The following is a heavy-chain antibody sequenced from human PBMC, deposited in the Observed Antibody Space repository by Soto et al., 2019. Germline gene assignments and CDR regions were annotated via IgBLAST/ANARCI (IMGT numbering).Heavy chain of an antibody. CDR2: ITYTGDTT. CDR3: AKDWPGTSSMTSDY. V-gene: IGHV3-23*01. Sequence: DVYLLESGGTLVQPGGSLRLSCAASGFDFSSYAMTWVRQAPGKGLEWVSGITYTGDTTYYADSVKGRFTISRDNYRNTLYLQMNSLRADDTAMYFCAKDWPGTSSMTSDYWGQGTRVTVSS. J-gene: IGHJ4*02. CDR1: GFDFSSYA. D-gene: IGHD3-10*01.